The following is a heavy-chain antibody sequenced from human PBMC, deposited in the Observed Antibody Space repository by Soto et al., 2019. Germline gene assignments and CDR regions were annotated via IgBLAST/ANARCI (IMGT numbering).Heavy chain of an antibody. CDR1: GGTFSSYA. CDR3: ARAQRGYSWHGFDY. V-gene: IGHV1-69*01. Sequence: QVQLVQSGAEVKKPGSSVKVSCKASGGTFSSYAISWVQQAPGQGLEWMGGIIPIFGTANYAQKFQGRVTITADESTSTAYMELSSLRSEDTAVYYCARAQRGYSWHGFDYWGQGTLVTVSS. D-gene: IGHD5-18*01. J-gene: IGHJ4*02. CDR2: IIPIFGTA.